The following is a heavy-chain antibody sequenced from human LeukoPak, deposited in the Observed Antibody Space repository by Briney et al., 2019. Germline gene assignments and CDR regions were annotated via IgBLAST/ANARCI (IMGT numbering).Heavy chain of an antibody. D-gene: IGHD3-10*01. J-gene: IGHJ4*02. CDR3: AKDWGHYYASGQGSYFDY. CDR2: IWYDGVNK. V-gene: IGHV3-33*06. CDR1: VFTFSNYG. Sequence: GGSLRLSCAASVFTFSNYGIHWVREAPGKGLEWVAVIWYDGVNKFYSDSVKGRFTISRDNSQNTLYLQMNSLRAEDTAVYYCAKDWGHYYASGQGSYFDYWGQGTLVTVSS.